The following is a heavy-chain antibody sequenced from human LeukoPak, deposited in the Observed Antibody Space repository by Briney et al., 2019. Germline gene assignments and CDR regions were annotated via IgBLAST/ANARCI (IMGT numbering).Heavy chain of an antibody. J-gene: IGHJ4*02. D-gene: IGHD4/OR15-4a*01. CDR3: ARRGGGDYGDNLDQ. CDR2: IYPRDSDT. Sequence: GESLKISCKTSGFSFTNHWIDWVRQMPGKGLEWMGTIYPRDSDTRYSPTFQGQVTISVDKSITTAYLQWSSLKAPETAIYYCARRGGGDYGDNLDQWGQGTLVIVSS. CDR1: GFSFTNHW. V-gene: IGHV5-51*01.